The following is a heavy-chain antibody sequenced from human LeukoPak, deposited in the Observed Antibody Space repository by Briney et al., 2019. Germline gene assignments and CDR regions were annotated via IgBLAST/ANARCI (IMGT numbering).Heavy chain of an antibody. CDR1: GFTFSSYA. V-gene: IGHV3-30*04. J-gene: IGHJ4*02. Sequence: GGSLRLSCAASGFTFSSYAMHWVRQAPGKGLEWVAVISYGGSNKYYADSVKDRFTISRDNSKNTLYLQMNSLRAEDTAVYYCARDPYSSSSPGDYWGQGTLVTVSS. CDR2: ISYGGSNK. CDR3: ARDPYSSSSPGDY. D-gene: IGHD6-6*01.